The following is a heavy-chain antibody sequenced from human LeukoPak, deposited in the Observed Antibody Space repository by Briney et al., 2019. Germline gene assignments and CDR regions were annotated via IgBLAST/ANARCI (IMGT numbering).Heavy chain of an antibody. CDR1: GYTFTGKY. V-gene: IGHV1-2*02. J-gene: IGHJ4*02. CDR3: ARQKELGINDY. Sequence: GASVKVSCKASGYTFTGKYMHWVRQAPGQGLEWMGWINPNNGGTNYAQRFQGRVTMTRDTSISTVYTEMSKLRFDDTAVYYCARQKELGINDYWGQGTQVTVSS. D-gene: IGHD7-27*01. CDR2: INPNNGGT.